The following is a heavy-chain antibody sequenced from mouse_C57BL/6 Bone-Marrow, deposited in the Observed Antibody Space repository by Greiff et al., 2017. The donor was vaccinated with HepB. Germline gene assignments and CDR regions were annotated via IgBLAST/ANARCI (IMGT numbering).Heavy chain of an antibody. V-gene: IGHV1-55*01. Sequence: QVQLQQSGAGLVKPGASVKLSCTASGFTFTSYWITWVKQRPGQGLEWIGEIYPGSGSTNYNEKFKGKATLTVDTSSNTAYLQLSSLTSEDSAVYYCARCTSVGSRYFDYWGQGTTLTVSS. D-gene: IGHD1-1*01. CDR2: IYPGSGST. J-gene: IGHJ2*01. CDR3: ARCTSVGSRYFDY. CDR1: GFTFTSYW.